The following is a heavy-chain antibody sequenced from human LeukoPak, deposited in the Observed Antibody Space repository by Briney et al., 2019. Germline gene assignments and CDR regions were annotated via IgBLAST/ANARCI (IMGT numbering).Heavy chain of an antibody. CDR2: IYYSGST. J-gene: IGHJ4*02. D-gene: IGHD6-19*01. CDR1: GGSISSYY. V-gene: IGHV4-59*01. CDR3: ARSGSSGRKYYFDY. Sequence: SETLSLTCTVSGGSISSYYWSWIRQPPGKGLEWIGYIYYSGSTNYNPSLKSRVTISVDTSKNQFSLKLSSVTAADTAVYYCARSGSSGRKYYFDYWGQGTLVTVSS.